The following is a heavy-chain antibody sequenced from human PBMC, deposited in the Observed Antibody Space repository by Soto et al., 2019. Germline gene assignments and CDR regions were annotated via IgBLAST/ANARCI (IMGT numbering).Heavy chain of an antibody. Sequence: SVKVSCKASGGTFSSYAISWVRQAPGQGLEWMGGIIPIFGTANYAQKFQGRVTITADESTSTAYMELSSLRSEDTAVYYCARDPTAPYDSSAFDTWGQGTMVTVSS. CDR3: ARDPTAPYDSSAFDT. CDR1: GGTFSSYA. CDR2: IIPIFGTA. J-gene: IGHJ3*02. V-gene: IGHV1-69*13. D-gene: IGHD3-22*01.